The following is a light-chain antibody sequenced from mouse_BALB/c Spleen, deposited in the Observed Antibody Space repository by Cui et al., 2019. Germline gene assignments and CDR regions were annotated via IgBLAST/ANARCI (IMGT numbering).Light chain of an antibody. Sequence: QIVLTQSPAIMSASPGEKVTMTCSASSSVSYMYWYQQKPGSSPRLLIYDTSNLASGVPVRFSGIGSGTSYSLTISRMEAEDAATYYCQQWSSYPRTFGGGTKLEIK. J-gene: IGKJ1*01. CDR2: DTS. V-gene: IGKV4-55*01. CDR3: QQWSSYPRT. CDR1: SSVSY.